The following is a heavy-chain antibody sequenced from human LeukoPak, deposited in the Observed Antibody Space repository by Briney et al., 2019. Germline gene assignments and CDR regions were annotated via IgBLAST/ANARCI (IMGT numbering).Heavy chain of an antibody. D-gene: IGHD3-9*01. CDR1: GFTFSSYG. V-gene: IGHV3-30*18. CDR2: ISYDGSNK. J-gene: IGHJ4*02. CDR3: AKDGTGYYLYYFDY. Sequence: GGSLRLSCAASGFTFSSYGMHWVRQAPGKGLEWVAVISYDGSNKYYADSVKGRFTISRDNSKNTLYPQMNSLRAEDTAVYYCAKDGTGYYLYYFDYWGQGTLVTVSS.